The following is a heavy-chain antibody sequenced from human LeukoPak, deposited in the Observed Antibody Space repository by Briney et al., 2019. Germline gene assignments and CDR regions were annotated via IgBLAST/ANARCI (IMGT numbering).Heavy chain of an antibody. V-gene: IGHV4-39*01. D-gene: IGHD2-15*01. CDR3: ARHVRYLNWFDP. CDR1: GGSISSSSYY. Sequence: SETLSLTCTVSGGSISSSSYYWGWIRQPPGKGLEWIGSIYYSGSTYYNPSLKSRVTISVDTSKNQFSPKLSSVTAADTAVYYCARHVRYLNWFDPWGQGTLVTVSS. J-gene: IGHJ5*02. CDR2: IYYSGST.